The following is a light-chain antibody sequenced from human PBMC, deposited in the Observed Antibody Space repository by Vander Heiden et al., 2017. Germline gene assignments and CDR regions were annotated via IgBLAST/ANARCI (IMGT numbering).Light chain of an antibody. J-gene: IGKJ2*01. Sequence: DIQMGQSPSTLSASVGDRVTISCRASRTLSGWLYWYQQEPGKAPKLLIQSTSDLELGVPSRFSASGSGTEFTLTILNLQPYDFASYYCHQYSSGYTFGQGTKVEI. CDR2: STS. V-gene: IGKV1-5*03. CDR1: RTLSGW. CDR3: HQYSSGYT.